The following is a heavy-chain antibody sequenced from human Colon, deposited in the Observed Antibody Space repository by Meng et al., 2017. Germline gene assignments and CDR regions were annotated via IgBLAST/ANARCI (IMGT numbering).Heavy chain of an antibody. CDR3: ARSPYSGSALPFFDY. Sequence: QHQESGQDLVKPHLPLSLTCTVAGDYVNSPDYYWSWIHQPPEKGLEWIGYIYYSGSTYYNPSLKSRVSISGDTSNKQFSLKLTSVTAADTAVYYCARSPYSGSALPFFDYWGQGSLVTVSS. CDR1: GDYVNSPDYY. CDR2: IYYSGST. D-gene: IGHD1-26*01. V-gene: IGHV4-30-4*01. J-gene: IGHJ4*02.